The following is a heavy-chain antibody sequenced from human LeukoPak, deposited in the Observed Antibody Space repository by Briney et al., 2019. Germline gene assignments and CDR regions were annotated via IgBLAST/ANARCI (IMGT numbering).Heavy chain of an antibody. V-gene: IGHV3-73*01. CDR3: TRDSGTYNWFDP. J-gene: IGHJ5*02. D-gene: IGHD1-26*01. CDR1: GFTFSGSA. CDR2: IGKKDKGYATPT. Sequence: GGSLRLSCAASGFTFSGSAIHWVRPSSGKGLEWVGQIGKKDKGYATPTAYAASVKGRFTISRDDSINTAYLQMKSLKTEDTALYYCTRDSGTYNWFDPWGQGTLVTVSS.